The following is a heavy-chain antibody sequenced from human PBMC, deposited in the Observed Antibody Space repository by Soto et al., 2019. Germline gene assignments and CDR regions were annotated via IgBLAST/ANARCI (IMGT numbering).Heavy chain of an antibody. V-gene: IGHV4-39*01. D-gene: IGHD6-19*01. CDR3: ARRAAVAGSIDWFDP. Sequence: QLQLQESGPGLVKPSETLSLTCTVSGGSISSSSYYWGWIRQPPGKGLEWIGSIYYSGSTYYNPSLKSRVTIPVDTAKNQFSRKLSSVTAADTAVYYRARRAAVAGSIDWFDPWGQGTLVTVSS. CDR1: GGSISSSSYY. J-gene: IGHJ5*02. CDR2: IYYSGST.